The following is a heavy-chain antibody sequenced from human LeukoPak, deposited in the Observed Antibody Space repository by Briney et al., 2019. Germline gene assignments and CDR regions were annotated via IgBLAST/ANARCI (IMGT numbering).Heavy chain of an antibody. V-gene: IGHV3-7*01. D-gene: IGHD6-19*01. Sequence: GVSLRLSCAASGLIFSKYWMTWVRQAPGKGLEWVASIKPDGSEKYYVDSAKGRFTISRDNARDSLYMQTNSLRDDDTSVYFRARDASALYWGRGTLVTVSS. CDR2: IKPDGSEK. CDR1: GLIFSKYW. CDR3: ARDASALY. J-gene: IGHJ1*01.